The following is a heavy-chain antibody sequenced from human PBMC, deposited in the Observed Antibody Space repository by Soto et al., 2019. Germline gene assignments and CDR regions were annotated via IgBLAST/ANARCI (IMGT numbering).Heavy chain of an antibody. V-gene: IGHV3-23*01. CDR1: GFTFSSYA. D-gene: IGHD3-10*01. J-gene: IGHJ4*02. CDR2: ITGRGGDT. Sequence: GGSLRLSCTASGFTFSSYAMSRVRQAPGEGLERGYTITGRGGDTKSADSVGGRFTISRDNSKNTLYLQMSSLRAEDSAVYYCARGSTDSYPGSRIFDFWGRGTLVTVSS. CDR3: ARGSTDSYPGSRIFDF.